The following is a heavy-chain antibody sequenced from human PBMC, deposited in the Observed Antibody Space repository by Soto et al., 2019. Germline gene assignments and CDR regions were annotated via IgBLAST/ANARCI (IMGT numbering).Heavy chain of an antibody. CDR1: GGSFSGYY. J-gene: IGHJ6*02. D-gene: IGHD3-10*01. CDR2: INHSGST. V-gene: IGHV4-34*01. Sequence: SETLSLTCAVYGGSFSGYYWSWIRQPPGKGLEWIGEINHSGSTNYNPSLKSRVTRSVDTSKNQFSLKLSSVTAADTAVYYCARGWFGELLNYYYYGMDVWGQGTTVTVSS. CDR3: ARGWFGELLNYYYYGMDV.